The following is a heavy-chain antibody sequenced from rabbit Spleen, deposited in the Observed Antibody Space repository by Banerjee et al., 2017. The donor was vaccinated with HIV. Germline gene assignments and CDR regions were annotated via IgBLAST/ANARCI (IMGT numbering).Heavy chain of an antibody. V-gene: IGHV1S40*01. Sequence: QSLEESGGDLVKPGASLTVTCTASGFSFSNSDYMCWVRQAPGKGLEWIASIYAGSSDSTYSATWAKGRFTCSKTSSTTVTLQMTSLTVADTATYFCARNYVNAFDPWGQGTLVTVS. CDR2: IYAGSSDST. D-gene: IGHD1-1*01. CDR1: GFSFSNSDY. J-gene: IGHJ2*01. CDR3: ARNYVNAFDP.